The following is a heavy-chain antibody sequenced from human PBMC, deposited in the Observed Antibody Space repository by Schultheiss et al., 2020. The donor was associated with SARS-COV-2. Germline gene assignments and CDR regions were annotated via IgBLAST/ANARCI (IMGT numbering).Heavy chain of an antibody. D-gene: IGHD6-13*01. J-gene: IGHJ5*02. CDR3: ARTSLGSSWGDNWFDP. CDR2: IDWDDDK. CDR1: GFSLSTSGMC. V-gene: IGHV2-70*01. Sequence: SGPTLVKPSQTLTLTCTFSGFSLSTSGMCVSWIRQPPGKALEWLALIDWDDDKYYSTSLKTRLTISKDTSKNQVVLTMTNMDPVDTATYYCARTSLGSSWGDNWFDPWGQGTLVTVSS.